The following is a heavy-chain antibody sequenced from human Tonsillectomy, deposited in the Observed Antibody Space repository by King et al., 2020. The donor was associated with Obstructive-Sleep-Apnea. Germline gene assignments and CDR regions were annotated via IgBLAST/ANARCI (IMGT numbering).Heavy chain of an antibody. V-gene: IGHV5-51*01. CDR2: IYPGDSDP. Sequence: VQLVESGAEVKKRGECLKISCKGSGYSFTSYWIGWVRQMPRKGLEWMEIIYPGDSDPRYSPSFQGQVTISADTSISTAYLQWSSLKASDSAMYYCAGLQFGPKRLGLDYWGQGTLVTVSS. D-gene: IGHD3/OR15-3a*01. J-gene: IGHJ4*02. CDR3: AGLQFGPKRLGLDY. CDR1: GYSFTSYW.